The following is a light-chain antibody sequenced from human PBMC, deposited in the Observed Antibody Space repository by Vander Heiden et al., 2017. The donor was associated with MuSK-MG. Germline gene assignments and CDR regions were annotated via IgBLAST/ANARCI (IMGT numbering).Light chain of an antibody. J-gene: IGKJ4*02. CDR2: SAS. CDR1: QSIRSY. Sequence: DIQMTQSPSFLSASVGDSVTPSRRASQSIRSYLNWYRHKPGKAPNLLIYSASNLQSGVPSRFSGSGSGTDFTLTISSLQPDDVATYYCQQGDRTPAFDRGTRVEIK. CDR3: QQGDRTPA. V-gene: IGKV1-39*01.